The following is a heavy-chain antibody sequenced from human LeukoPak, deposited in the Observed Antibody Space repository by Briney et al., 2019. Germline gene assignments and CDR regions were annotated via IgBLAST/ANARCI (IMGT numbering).Heavy chain of an antibody. CDR2: ISSSGSTI. J-gene: IGHJ4*02. D-gene: IGHD4-17*01. CDR1: GFTFSSYE. V-gene: IGHV3-48*03. CDR3: ARGGYTVTTYRVY. Sequence: PGGSLRLSCAASGFTFSSYEMNWVRQAPGKGLEWVSYISSSGSTIYYADSVKGRFTISRDNAKNSLYLQMNSLRAEDTAVYYCARGGYTVTTYRVYWGQGTPVTVSS.